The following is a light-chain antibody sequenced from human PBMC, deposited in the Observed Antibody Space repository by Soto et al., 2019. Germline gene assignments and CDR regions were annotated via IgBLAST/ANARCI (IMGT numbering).Light chain of an antibody. Sequence: EVELTQSPATLSLAPGERATLSCRASQFLSSYLAWYQQKPGQPPRLLIYDTSNRATGIPARFSGSRSGTDFTLTLSSLEPEDFGVYFCHQRNKFGQGTRLEI. CDR2: DTS. V-gene: IGKV3-11*01. CDR1: QFLSSY. CDR3: HQRNK. J-gene: IGKJ5*01.